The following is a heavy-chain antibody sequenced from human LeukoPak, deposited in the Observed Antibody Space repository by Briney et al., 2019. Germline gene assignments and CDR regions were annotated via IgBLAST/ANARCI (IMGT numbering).Heavy chain of an antibody. Sequence: GGSLRLSCEASGFTFSSYAMSWVRQAPGKGLEWVSAISGSVGSTYYADSVKGRFTISRDNSKNTLYLQMNSLRAKDTAVYYCGTLFTMIVVTASGQGTLVTVSS. CDR3: GTLFTMIVVTA. D-gene: IGHD3-22*01. J-gene: IGHJ5*02. CDR2: ISGSVGST. V-gene: IGHV3-23*01. CDR1: GFTFSSYA.